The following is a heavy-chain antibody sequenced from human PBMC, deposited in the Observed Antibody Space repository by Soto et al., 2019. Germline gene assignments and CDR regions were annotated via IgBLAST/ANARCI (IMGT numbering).Heavy chain of an antibody. Sequence: SETLSLICTVSGGSISSGGYYWSWIRQHPGKGLEWIGYIYYSGSTYYNPSLKSRVTISVDTSKNQFSLKLSSVTAADTAVYYCARGGYCSGGSCYSYVDYYYYYGMDVWGQGTTVTVSS. CDR2: IYYSGST. J-gene: IGHJ6*02. D-gene: IGHD2-15*01. V-gene: IGHV4-31*03. CDR3: ARGGYCSGGSCYSYVDYYYYYGMDV. CDR1: GGSISSGGYY.